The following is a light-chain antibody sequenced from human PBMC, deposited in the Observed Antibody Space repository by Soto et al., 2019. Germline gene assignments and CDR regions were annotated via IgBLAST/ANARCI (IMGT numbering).Light chain of an antibody. CDR2: KTS. J-gene: IGKJ1*01. CDR1: NTISSC. CDR3: QYYNDYCWT. Sequence: DIQLTQSPSTLSASVGDRITTHSRASNTISSCLAWNQQKPGKAPNLLIYKTSNLESGVPSRFSGSGSGTEFTLTISSLQPDDFAPYYCQYYNDYCWTFGQGTKVEIK. V-gene: IGKV1-5*03.